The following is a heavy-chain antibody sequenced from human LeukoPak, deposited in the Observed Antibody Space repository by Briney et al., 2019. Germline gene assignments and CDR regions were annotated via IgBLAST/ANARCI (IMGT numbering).Heavy chain of an antibody. CDR1: GGTFSSYA. Sequence: WASVKVSCKASGGTFSSYAISWVRQAPGQGLEWMGRIIPIVDITNYAQKFQGRVTIIADKSTSTAYMELSSLRSEDTAVYYCARDRYSSGWYAAGDHYYYGMDVWGQGTTVTVSS. J-gene: IGHJ6*02. CDR2: IIPIVDIT. V-gene: IGHV1-69*04. D-gene: IGHD6-19*01. CDR3: ARDRYSSGWYAAGDHYYYGMDV.